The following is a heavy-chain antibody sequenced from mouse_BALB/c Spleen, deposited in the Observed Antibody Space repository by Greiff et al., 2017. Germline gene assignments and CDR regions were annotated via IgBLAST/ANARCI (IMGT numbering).Heavy chain of an antibody. CDR2: IYPGNSDT. D-gene: IGHD2-3*01. V-gene: IGHV1-5*01. J-gene: IGHJ4*01. Sequence: EVQLQQSGTVLARPGASVKMSCKASGYTFTSYWMHWVKQRPGQGLEWIGAIYPGNSDTSYNQKFKGKAKLTAVTSTSTAYMELSSLTNEDSAVYYCTRRDGYYDAMDYWGQGTSVTVSS. CDR1: GYTFTSYW. CDR3: TRRDGYYDAMDY.